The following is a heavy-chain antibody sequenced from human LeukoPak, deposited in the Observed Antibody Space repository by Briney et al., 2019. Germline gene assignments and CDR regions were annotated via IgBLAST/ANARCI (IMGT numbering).Heavy chain of an antibody. CDR1: GFTFISYA. Sequence: PGGSLRLSCAASGFTFISYAMSWVRQAPGKGLEWVSAISGSGGSTYYADSVKGRFTISRDNSKNTLYLQMNSLRAEDTAVYYCATGRIVATWPFDYWGQGTLATVSS. CDR3: ATGRIVATWPFDY. J-gene: IGHJ4*02. V-gene: IGHV3-23*01. CDR2: ISGSGGST. D-gene: IGHD5-12*01.